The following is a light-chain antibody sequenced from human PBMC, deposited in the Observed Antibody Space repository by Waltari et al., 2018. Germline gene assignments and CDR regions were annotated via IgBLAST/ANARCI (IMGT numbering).Light chain of an antibody. CDR1: ATNIGVNF. CDR2: KND. Sequence: QSVLTQPPSASGTHGQKVTLSCSGGATNIGVNFVYWYRQLPGTAPKLLLYKNDQRPSGVPDRISGSKSGTSASLVISGLRSEDEADYYCAAWDDRLYTVMFGGGTKLTVL. V-gene: IGLV1-47*01. J-gene: IGLJ3*02. CDR3: AAWDDRLYTVM.